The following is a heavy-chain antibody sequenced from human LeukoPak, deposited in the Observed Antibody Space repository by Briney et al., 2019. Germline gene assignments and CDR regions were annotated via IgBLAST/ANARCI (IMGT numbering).Heavy chain of an antibody. CDR3: ARRGDILTDYAFDY. V-gene: IGHV4-39*01. Sequence: SETLSLTCSVSGGSINSNSHHWDWIRQAPGKGLEWIGNIYYSGTTSYNPSLKSRVTVSVDTSKNQFSLRLSSVTAADTAVYYCARRGDILTDYAFDYWGQGTLVTVPS. CDR1: GGSINSNSHH. CDR2: IYYSGTT. J-gene: IGHJ4*02. D-gene: IGHD3-9*01.